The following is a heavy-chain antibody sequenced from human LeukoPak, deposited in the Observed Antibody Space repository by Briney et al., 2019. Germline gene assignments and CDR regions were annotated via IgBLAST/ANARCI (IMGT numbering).Heavy chain of an antibody. D-gene: IGHD3-9*01. CDR2: IHHSAGT. Sequence: PSETLSLTCAVYGGSFTDYYWSWIRQAPGKGLEWIGRIHHSAGTSYNPSLKSRVTISADTSKKQLSLKLTSGTAADTAVFYCARGPVRDDGLTGDSYYYGFDVWGQGTMVTVSS. CDR3: ARGPVRDDGLTGDSYYYGFDV. V-gene: IGHV4-34*01. CDR1: GGSFTDYY. J-gene: IGHJ6*02.